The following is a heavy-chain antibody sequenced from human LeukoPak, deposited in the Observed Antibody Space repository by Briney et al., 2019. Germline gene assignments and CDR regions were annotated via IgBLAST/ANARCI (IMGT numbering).Heavy chain of an antibody. CDR2: INPNSGGT. CDR3: ARDMILTYYDILTGPSYDY. Sequence: ASVKVSCKASGYTFTTYYMHWVRQAPGQGLEWMGWINPNSGGTNYAQKFQGRVTMTRDTSISTAYMELSRLRSDDTAVYYCARDMILTYYDILTGPSYDYWGQGTLVTVSS. D-gene: IGHD3-9*01. V-gene: IGHV1-2*02. CDR1: GYTFTTYY. J-gene: IGHJ4*02.